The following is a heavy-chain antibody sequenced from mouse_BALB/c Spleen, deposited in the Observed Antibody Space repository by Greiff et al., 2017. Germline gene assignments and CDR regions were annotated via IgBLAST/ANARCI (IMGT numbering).Heavy chain of an antibody. CDR1: GFTFSSYG. J-gene: IGHJ3*01. CDR2: ISSGGSYT. V-gene: IGHV5-6*01. Sequence: EVHLVESGGDLVKPGGSLKLSCAASGFTFSSYGMSWVRQTPDKRLEWVATISSGGSYTYYPDSVKGRFTISRDNAKNTLYLQMSSLKSEDTAMYYCARLYGNYVAWFAYWGQGTLVTVSA. CDR3: ARLYGNYVAWFAY. D-gene: IGHD2-1*01.